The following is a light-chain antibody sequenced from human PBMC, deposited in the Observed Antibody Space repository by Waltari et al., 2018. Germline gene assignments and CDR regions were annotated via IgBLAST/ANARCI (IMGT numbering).Light chain of an antibody. CDR2: NVT. CDR1: SSDVGTYDY. Sequence: QTALSQPASASGAPGQTMTISCTGTSSDVGTYDYVSWYQQHPGKAPLLLIFNVTTRPSSIATRLSCSNSATTASLPISVLHPEDEAVYYCSSYSTSRTVYVFGTGTKVTVL. CDR3: SSYSTSRTVYV. J-gene: IGLJ1*01. V-gene: IGLV2-14*03.